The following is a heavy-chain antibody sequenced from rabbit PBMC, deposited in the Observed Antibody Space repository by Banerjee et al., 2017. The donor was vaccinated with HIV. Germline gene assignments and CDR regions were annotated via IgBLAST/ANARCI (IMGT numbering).Heavy chain of an antibody. CDR1: GFTLSSYW. J-gene: IGHJ4*01. D-gene: IGHD7-1*01. V-gene: IGHV1S45*01. Sequence: QEQLVESGGGLVQPEGSLTLTCKASGFTLSSYWMWWVRQAPGKGLEWIACIGAGSSGTTYYASWAKGRFTISKTSSTTVTLQMTSLTAADTATYFCARDATGYSSYYFVLWGPGTLVTVS. CDR3: ARDATGYSSYYFVL. CDR2: IGAGSSGTT.